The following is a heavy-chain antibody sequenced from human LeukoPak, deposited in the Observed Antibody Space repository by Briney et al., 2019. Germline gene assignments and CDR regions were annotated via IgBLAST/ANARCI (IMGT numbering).Heavy chain of an antibody. CDR3: AREECSIGVCYPSGY. J-gene: IGHJ4*02. CDR2: INTYNANT. CDR1: GYSFTSYG. V-gene: IGHV1-18*01. Sequence: GASVKVSCKASGYSFTSYGISWVRQAPGQGLEWMGWINTYNANTNYALKLQGRVTLTTDTSTSTAYMELKSLRSDDTAVYYCAREECSIGVCYPSGYWGQGTLVTVSS. D-gene: IGHD2-8*01.